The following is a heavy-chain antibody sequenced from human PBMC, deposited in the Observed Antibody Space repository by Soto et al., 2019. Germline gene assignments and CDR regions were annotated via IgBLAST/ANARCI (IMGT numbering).Heavy chain of an antibody. J-gene: IGHJ6*02. CDR3: ARARSSGLVTYYSYGMDV. CDR2: IIPIFGTA. Sequence: ASVKVSCKASGGTFSSYAISWVRQAPGQGLEWMGGIIPIFGTANYAQKFQGRVTITADESTSTAYMELSSLRSEDTAVYYCARARSSGLVTYYSYGMDVWGQGTTVTVSS. V-gene: IGHV1-69*13. D-gene: IGHD3-10*01. CDR1: GGTFSSYA.